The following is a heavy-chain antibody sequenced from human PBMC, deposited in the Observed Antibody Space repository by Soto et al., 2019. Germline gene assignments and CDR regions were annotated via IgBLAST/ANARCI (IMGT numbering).Heavy chain of an antibody. CDR1: GYTFTGYY. J-gene: IGHJ4*02. Sequence: DSVKVSCKASGYTFTGYYMHWVRQAPGQGLERMGWINPNSGGTNYAQKLQGRVTMTRDTSISTAYMELSRLRSDDTAVYYCARGGRRLQSKDLDYWGQGTLVTVCS. V-gene: IGHV1-2*02. CDR3: ARGGRRLQSKDLDY. D-gene: IGHD1-1*01. CDR2: INPNSGGT.